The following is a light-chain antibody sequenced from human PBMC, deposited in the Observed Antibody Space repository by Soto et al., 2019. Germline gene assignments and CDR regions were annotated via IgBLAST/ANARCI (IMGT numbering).Light chain of an antibody. J-gene: IGKJ4*01. CDR1: QSVSSNS. CDR3: QQYGSSPLT. Sequence: EIVLTQSPGTLSLSPGEGDTLSCRASQSVSSNSLAWYQQKPGQAPRLLIYGASTRATGIPDRFSGSGSGTDFTLTINRLEPEEFAVYYCQQYGSSPLTFGGGTKVEIK. CDR2: GAS. V-gene: IGKV3-20*01.